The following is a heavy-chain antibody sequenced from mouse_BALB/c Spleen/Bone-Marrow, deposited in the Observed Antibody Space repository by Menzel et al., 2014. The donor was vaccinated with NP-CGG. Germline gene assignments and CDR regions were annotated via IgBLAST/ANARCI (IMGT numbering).Heavy chain of an antibody. J-gene: IGHJ2*01. CDR1: GYTFTSYD. Sequence: VQLQQSGAELVKPGASLELSCKASGYTFTSYDMYWVKQTPERGLEWIGEINPSNGGTNFNEKFKSKPTLTVDKSTSTGYMQFRSLTSEDSAVYYCTRSTMIAYFDYWGQGTTLTVSS. V-gene: IGHV1S81*02. CDR3: TRSTMIAYFDY. CDR2: INPSNGGT. D-gene: IGHD2-4*01.